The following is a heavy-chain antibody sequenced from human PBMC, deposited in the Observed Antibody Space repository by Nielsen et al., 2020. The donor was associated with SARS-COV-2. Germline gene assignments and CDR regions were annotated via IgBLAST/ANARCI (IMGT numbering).Heavy chain of an antibody. CDR3: VRGTVFFDS. J-gene: IGHJ5*01. CDR2: RHYSGNT. D-gene: IGHD3/OR15-3a*01. Sequence: SETLSLTCTVSGASIISGDSSWTWIRQYPGKDLEWIGLRHYSGNTYYNPSLQSRAVISVDKSMNHFSLRLSSVTAADTALYFCVRGTVFFDSWGQGARVTVSS. V-gene: IGHV4-31*03. CDR1: GASIISGDSS.